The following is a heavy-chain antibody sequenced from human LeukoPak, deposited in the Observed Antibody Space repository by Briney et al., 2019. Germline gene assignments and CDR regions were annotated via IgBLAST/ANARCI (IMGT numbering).Heavy chain of an antibody. CDR2: INPDGTST. CDR1: GFNFNIYW. V-gene: IGHV3-74*01. Sequence: TGGSLRLSCAASGFNFNIYWIHWVRHAPGKGLVWVSRINPDGTSTSHADSVRGRFTISRDNTKNTLYLHMSSLGVEDTAIYYCVRATAVSFDCWGQGALVTVSS. J-gene: IGHJ4*02. D-gene: IGHD1-14*01. CDR3: VRATAVSFDC.